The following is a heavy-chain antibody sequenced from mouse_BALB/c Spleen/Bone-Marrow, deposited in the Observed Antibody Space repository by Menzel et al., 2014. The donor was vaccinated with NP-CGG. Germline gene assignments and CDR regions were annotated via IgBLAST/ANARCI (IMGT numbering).Heavy chain of an antibody. CDR2: IYPSDSYT. CDR3: TRGSSYVGYAMDY. V-gene: IGHV1-69*02. CDR1: GYTFTSNW. J-gene: IGHJ4*01. Sequence: QVQLQQSGAELVRPGASVKLSCKASGYTFTSNWINWVKQRPGQGLEWIGNIYPSDSYTNYNQKFKDKATLTVDKSSSTAYMQLGSPTSEDSAVYYCTRGSSYVGYAMDYWGQGTSVTVSS. D-gene: IGHD1-1*01.